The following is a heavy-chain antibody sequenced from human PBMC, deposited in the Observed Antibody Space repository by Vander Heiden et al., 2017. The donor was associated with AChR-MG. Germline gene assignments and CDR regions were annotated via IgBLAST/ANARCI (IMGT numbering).Heavy chain of an antibody. Sequence: EVQLVESGGGVVQPGRSLRLSCAASGFPFDDYAMPWVRQAPGKGLELVSGISWNSGSIGYADSVKGRFTISRDNAKNSLYLQMNSLRAEDTALYYCAKVILENDAFDIWGQGTMVTVSS. V-gene: IGHV3-9*01. CDR3: AKVILENDAFDI. J-gene: IGHJ3*02. CDR1: GFPFDDYA. CDR2: ISWNSGSI.